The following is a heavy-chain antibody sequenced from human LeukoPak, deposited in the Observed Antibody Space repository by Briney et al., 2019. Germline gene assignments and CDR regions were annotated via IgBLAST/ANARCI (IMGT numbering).Heavy chain of an antibody. Sequence: PSETLSLTCAVHGGSFSGDYWSWIRQPPGKGLEWIGEINHSGSTNYNPSLKSRVTISVDTSKNQFSLKLSSVTAADTAVYYCARDLAVASWFDYWGQGTLVTVSS. CDR2: INHSGST. CDR3: ARDLAVASWFDY. CDR1: GGSFSGDY. V-gene: IGHV4-34*01. D-gene: IGHD6-19*01. J-gene: IGHJ4*02.